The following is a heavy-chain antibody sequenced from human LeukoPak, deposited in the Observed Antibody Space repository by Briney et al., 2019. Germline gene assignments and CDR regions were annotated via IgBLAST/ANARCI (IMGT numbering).Heavy chain of an antibody. CDR3: ATSQTTSGRYGNAFDI. V-gene: IGHV3-7*01. D-gene: IGHD6-19*01. Sequence: GGSLRLSCAASGFTFSTYWMAWVRQAPGKGLEWVANIKHDGGEKYYVDSVKGRFTISRDNAKNSLDLQMNNLRVEDTAVYYCATSQTTSGRYGNAFDIWGQGTTVTV. J-gene: IGHJ3*02. CDR2: IKHDGGEK. CDR1: GFTFSTYW.